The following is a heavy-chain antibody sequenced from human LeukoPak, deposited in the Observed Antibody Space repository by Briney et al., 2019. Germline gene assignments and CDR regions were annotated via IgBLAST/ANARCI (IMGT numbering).Heavy chain of an antibody. Sequence: PSETLSFTCSVSGYSISSGYYWGWIRQPPGKGLEWIGSSNHSGSSYYNPSLKSRVTILVDTSRNQFSLKLTSVTVADTAVYYCAKDTYDSRGYYPWDHWGQGTLVTVSS. J-gene: IGHJ4*02. V-gene: IGHV4-38-2*02. D-gene: IGHD3-22*01. CDR3: AKDTYDSRGYYPWDH. CDR1: GYSISSGYY. CDR2: SNHSGSS.